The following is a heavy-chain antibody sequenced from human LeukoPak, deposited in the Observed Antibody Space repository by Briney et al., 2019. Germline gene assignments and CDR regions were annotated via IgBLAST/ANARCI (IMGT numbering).Heavy chain of an antibody. CDR2: IYSGGSA. CDR1: GFTFSDYY. Sequence: PGGSLRLSCAASGFTFSDYYMSWIRQAPGKGLEWVSVIYSGGSAYYADSVKGRFTISRHNSKNTLYLQMNSLRAEDTAVYYCVRDNGLLWGRGTLVTVSS. J-gene: IGHJ2*01. V-gene: IGHV3-53*04. CDR3: VRDNGLL. D-gene: IGHD2-2*03.